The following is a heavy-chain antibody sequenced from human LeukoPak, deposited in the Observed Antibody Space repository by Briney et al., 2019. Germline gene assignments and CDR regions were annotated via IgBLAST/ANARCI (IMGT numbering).Heavy chain of an antibody. CDR2: ISGRGNTI. D-gene: IGHD4-17*01. J-gene: IGHJ3*02. CDR1: GFTFSDYF. Sequence: GGSLRLSCAASGFTFSDYFMNWIRQAPGKGLEWVSYISGRGNTIYYADSVRGRFTFSRDNPKNSLYLQMNSLRAEDTAVYYCARGTYQYTTGAFDIWGQGTLVTVSS. CDR3: ARGTYQYTTGAFDI. V-gene: IGHV3-11*01.